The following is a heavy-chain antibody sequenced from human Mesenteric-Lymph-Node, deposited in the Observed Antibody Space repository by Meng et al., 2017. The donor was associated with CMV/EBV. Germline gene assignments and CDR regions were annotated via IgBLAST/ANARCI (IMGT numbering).Heavy chain of an antibody. CDR3: AKDPSWELPGTYFHY. CDR2: IKQDGSEK. CDR1: GFTFSSYW. D-gene: IGHD1-26*01. Sequence: GESLKISCAASGFTFSSYWMSWVRQAPGKGLEWVANIKQDGSEKYYVDSVKGRFTISRDNAKNSLYLQLNSLRVEDTAMYYCAKDPSWELPGTYFHYWGQGTLVTVSS. J-gene: IGHJ4*02. V-gene: IGHV3-7*01.